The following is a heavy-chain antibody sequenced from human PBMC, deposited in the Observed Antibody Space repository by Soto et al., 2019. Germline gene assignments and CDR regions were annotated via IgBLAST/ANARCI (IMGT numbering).Heavy chain of an antibody. Sequence: SETLSLTCTVSGGSISSGGYFWSWIRQPPGKGLEWIGYIYYSGSTNYNPSLKSRVTISLDTSKNQFSLKLSSVTAADTAVYYCARRVWSGYSLDVWGQGITVTVSS. CDR2: IYYSGST. J-gene: IGHJ6*02. CDR1: GGSISSGGYF. CDR3: ARRVWSGYSLDV. D-gene: IGHD3-3*01. V-gene: IGHV4-61*08.